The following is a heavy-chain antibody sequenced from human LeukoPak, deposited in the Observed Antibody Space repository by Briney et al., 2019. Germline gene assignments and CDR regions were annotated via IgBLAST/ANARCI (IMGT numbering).Heavy chain of an antibody. Sequence: GGSLRLSCAASGFTFDDYAMHWVRQAPGKGLEWVSGISWNSGSIGYADSVKGRFTISRDNAKNSLYLQMNSLRTEDTALYYCAKDQWNYYYDSSGYYADYWGQGTLVTVSS. CDR3: AKDQWNYYYDSSGYYADY. CDR2: ISWNSGSI. J-gene: IGHJ4*02. CDR1: GFTFDDYA. D-gene: IGHD3-22*01. V-gene: IGHV3-9*01.